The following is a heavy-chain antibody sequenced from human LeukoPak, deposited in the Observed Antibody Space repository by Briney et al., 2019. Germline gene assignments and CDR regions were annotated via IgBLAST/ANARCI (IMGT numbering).Heavy chain of an antibody. CDR3: ARLVGYGSGSYYSSRIRNYFDY. J-gene: IGHJ4*02. CDR1: GYTFTSYG. Sequence: ASVKVSCKASGYTFTSYGISWVRQAPGQGLEWMGWISAYNGNTNYAQKLQGRVTMTTYTSTSTAYMELRSLRSDDTAVYYCARLVGYGSGSYYSSRIRNYFDYWGQGTLVTVSS. V-gene: IGHV1-18*01. CDR2: ISAYNGNT. D-gene: IGHD3-10*01.